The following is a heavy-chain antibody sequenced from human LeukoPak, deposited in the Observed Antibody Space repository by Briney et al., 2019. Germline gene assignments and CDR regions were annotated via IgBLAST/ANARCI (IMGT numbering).Heavy chain of an antibody. J-gene: IGHJ3*02. CDR1: GGSISGHY. CDR2: MYSSGST. V-gene: IGHV4-4*07. D-gene: IGHD2-21*01. Sequence: SETLSLTCTVSGGSISGHYWRWIRQPAGKGLEWIGRMYSSGSTHYNPSLKSRVIMSVDTSKNQFSLKLRSVTAADTAVYYCAREGGRVKAIGTFDIWGQGTMVTVSS. CDR3: AREGGRVKAIGTFDI.